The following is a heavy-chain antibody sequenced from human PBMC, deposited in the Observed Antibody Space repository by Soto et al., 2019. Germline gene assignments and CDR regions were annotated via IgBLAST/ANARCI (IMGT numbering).Heavy chain of an antibody. J-gene: IGHJ4*02. CDR3: AREDYYDTGYYVV. Sequence: PSETLSLTCTVYGRSMSGYYWSWIRQPAGERLEWIGRIYTSVTTDFNPSLKGRVTMSVDTSKNQFSLKLTSVTAADTALYYCAREDYYDTGYYVVWGQGTQVTVSS. D-gene: IGHD3-9*01. CDR2: IYTSVTT. V-gene: IGHV4-4*07. CDR1: GRSMSGYY.